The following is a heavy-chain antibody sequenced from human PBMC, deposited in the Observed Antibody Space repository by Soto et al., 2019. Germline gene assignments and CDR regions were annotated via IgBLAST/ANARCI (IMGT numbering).Heavy chain of an antibody. CDR1: GGSISSDNFF. CDR2: IYYRGST. CDR3: ARVAIACPSSSCYNHYYYSLDV. D-gene: IGHD2-2*02. V-gene: IGHV4-30-4*01. Sequence: PSKTLSLTCTVSGGSISSDNFFWSWIRQPPGEGLEWIGYIYYRGSTYYNPSLESRLTLLVDTSKNQFSLKLRSVTAADTAVYYCARVAIACPSSSCYNHYYYSLDVWGQGTTVTVSS. J-gene: IGHJ6*02.